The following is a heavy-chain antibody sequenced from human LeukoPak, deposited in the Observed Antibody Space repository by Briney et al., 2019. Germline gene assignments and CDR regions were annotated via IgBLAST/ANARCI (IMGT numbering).Heavy chain of an antibody. CDR3: AGGSYYHSNWFDP. D-gene: IGHD1-26*01. CDR1: GGSFSGYY. CDR2: INHSGST. Sequence: KPSETLSLTCAVYGGSFSGYYWSWIRQPPGKGLEWIGEINHSGSTNYNPSLKSRVTISVDTSKNQFSLKLSSVTAADTAVYYCAGGSYYHSNWFDPWGQGTLVTVSS. V-gene: IGHV4-34*01. J-gene: IGHJ5*02.